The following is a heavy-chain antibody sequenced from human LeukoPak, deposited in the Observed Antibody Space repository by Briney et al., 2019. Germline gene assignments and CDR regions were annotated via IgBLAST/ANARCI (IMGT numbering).Heavy chain of an antibody. V-gene: IGHV5-51*01. CDR3: ARRQGCSSSSCPPDS. CDR2: IYPGDSDT. J-gene: IGHJ4*02. D-gene: IGHD2-15*01. CDR1: GYSFTTYW. Sequence: GESLKISCRGSGYSFTTYWIGWVRQLPGKALEWMGIIYPGDSDTRYSPSFQGQVTMSADKSINTAYLQWSSLKASDTAMYYCARRQGCSSSSCPPDSWGQGTLVTVSS.